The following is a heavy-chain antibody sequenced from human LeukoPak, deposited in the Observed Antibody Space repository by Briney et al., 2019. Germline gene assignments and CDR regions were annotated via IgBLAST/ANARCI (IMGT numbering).Heavy chain of an antibody. CDR1: GFTVSRNY. D-gene: IGHD2-2*01. V-gene: IGHV3-21*01. J-gene: IGHJ6*02. Sequence: GGSLRLSCAASGFTVSRNYMNWVRQAPGKGLEWVSSISSSSSYIYYADSVKGRFTISRDNAKNSLYLQMNSLRAEDTAVYYCARRGGIVVVSAATVGHGMDVWGQGTTVTVSS. CDR2: ISSSSSYI. CDR3: ARRGGIVVVSAATVGHGMDV.